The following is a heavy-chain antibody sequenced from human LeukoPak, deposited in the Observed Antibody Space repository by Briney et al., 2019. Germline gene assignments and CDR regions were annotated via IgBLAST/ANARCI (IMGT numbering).Heavy chain of an antibody. V-gene: IGHV1-2*02. D-gene: IGHD2-2*01. CDR2: INPNSGGT. CDR1: GYTFTGYY. Sequence: VSVKVSCKASGYTFTGYYMHWARQAPGQGLEWMGWINPNSGGTNYAQKFQGRVTMTRDTSISTAYMELSRLRSDDTAVYYCAPAGGYCSSTSCYFDYWGQGTLVTVSS. J-gene: IGHJ4*02. CDR3: APAGGYCSSTSCYFDY.